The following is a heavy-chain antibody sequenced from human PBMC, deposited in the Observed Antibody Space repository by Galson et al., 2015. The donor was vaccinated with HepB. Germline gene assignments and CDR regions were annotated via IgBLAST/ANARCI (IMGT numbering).Heavy chain of an antibody. D-gene: IGHD3-10*01. J-gene: IGHJ2*01. V-gene: IGHV3-48*03. CDR3: AATVREGGNYYGSGSYYYWYFDL. Sequence: SLRLSCAASGFTFSSYEMNWVRQAPGKGLEWVSYISSSGSTIYYTDSVKGRFTISRDNAKNSLYLQMNSLRAEDTAVYYCAATVREGGNYYGSGSYYYWYFDLWGRGTLVTVSS. CDR1: GFTFSSYE. CDR2: ISSSGSTI.